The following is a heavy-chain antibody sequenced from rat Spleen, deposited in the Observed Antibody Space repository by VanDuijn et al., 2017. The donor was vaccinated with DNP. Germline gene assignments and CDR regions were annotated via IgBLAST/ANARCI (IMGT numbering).Heavy chain of an antibody. J-gene: IGHJ2*01. Sequence: EVQLVESGGGFVQPGGSLKLSCAASGFTFSDYAMAWVRQGPKKGLEWVATIGSTGSRTYYRESVKGRFTISRDNAENTLYLRMNSLRSEDTATYYCTRGGTYYGLFDCWGQGVMVTVSS. CDR3: TRGGTYYGLFDC. D-gene: IGHD1-6*01. CDR1: GFTFSDYA. CDR2: IGSTGSRT. V-gene: IGHV5-17*01.